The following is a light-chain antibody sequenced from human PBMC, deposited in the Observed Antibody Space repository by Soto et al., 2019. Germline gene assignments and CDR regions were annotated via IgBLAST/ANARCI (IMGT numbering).Light chain of an antibody. CDR1: QDVSGY. CDR3: QQYHTQAT. J-gene: IGKJ1*01. Sequence: AIRMTQSPSSLSASTGDRVTITCRASQDVSGYVAWYQQKPGKAPNLLVYAASTLQTGVPSRFSGSGSGTEFTLTITCLQSEDYATYFCQQYHTQATFGQGTRVDIK. CDR2: AAS. V-gene: IGKV1-8*01.